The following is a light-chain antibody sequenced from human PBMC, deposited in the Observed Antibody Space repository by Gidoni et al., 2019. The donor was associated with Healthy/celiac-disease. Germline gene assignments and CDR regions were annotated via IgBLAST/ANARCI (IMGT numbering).Light chain of an antibody. V-gene: IGKV1-27*01. CDR1: QGISNY. Sequence: DIQMTQSPSSLSASVGDRVTITCRASQGISNYLAWYQQKPGKVPKLLIYAASTLQSGVPSRVSGSGAGTDFTLTISSLQPEDVATYYCQKYNSALWTFXQXTKVEIK. CDR3: QKYNSALWT. J-gene: IGKJ1*01. CDR2: AAS.